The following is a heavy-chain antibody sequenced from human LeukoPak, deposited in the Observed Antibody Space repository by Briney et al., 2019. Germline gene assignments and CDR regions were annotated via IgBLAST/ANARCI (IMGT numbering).Heavy chain of an antibody. V-gene: IGHV3-21*01. D-gene: IGHD2-15*01. CDR2: ISSSSSYI. J-gene: IGHJ4*02. Sequence: PGGSLRLSCAASGFTFSSYSMNWVRQAPGKGLEWVSSISSSSSYIYYADSVKGRFTISRDNAKNSLYLQMNSLRAEDTAVYYCARAGGYCSGGSCPNGYYFDYWGQGTLVTVSS. CDR3: ARAGGYCSGGSCPNGYYFDY. CDR1: GFTFSSYS.